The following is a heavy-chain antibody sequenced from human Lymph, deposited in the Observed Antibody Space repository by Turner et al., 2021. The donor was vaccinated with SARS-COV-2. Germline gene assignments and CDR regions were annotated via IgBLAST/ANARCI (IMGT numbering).Heavy chain of an antibody. CDR2: ISYDGSNK. D-gene: IGHD3-10*01. J-gene: IGHJ6*02. Sequence: HVQLVESVGGVVQPGRSLRLSCSASGFTFSTYAIYWVRQAPGKGLEWVAVISYDGSNKYYADSGKGRFTISRDNSKNTLYLQMNSLRAEDTAVYYCARYASGGYFYYGMDVWGQGTTVTVSS. CDR3: ARYASGGYFYYGMDV. V-gene: IGHV3-30*04. CDR1: GFTFSTYA.